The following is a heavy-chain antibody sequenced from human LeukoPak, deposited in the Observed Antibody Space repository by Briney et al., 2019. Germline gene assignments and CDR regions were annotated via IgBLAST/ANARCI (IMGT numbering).Heavy chain of an antibody. CDR3: VRDGPGGGGNFDY. CDR2: INPNSGGT. D-gene: IGHD3-16*01. J-gene: IGHJ4*02. V-gene: IGHV1-2*02. CDR1: GYTLTGYY. Sequence: GASVKVSCKASGYTLTGYYMHWVRQAPGQGLEWMGWINPNSGGTNYAQKFQGRVTMTRDTSTKTVYMELSSLRSEDKAVYSCVRDGPGGGGNFDYWGQGTLVTVSS.